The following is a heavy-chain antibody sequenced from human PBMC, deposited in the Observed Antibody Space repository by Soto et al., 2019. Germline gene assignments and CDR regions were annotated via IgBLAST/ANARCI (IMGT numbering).Heavy chain of an antibody. V-gene: IGHV1-2*02. D-gene: IGHD3-3*01. CDR2: INPNSGAT. J-gene: IGHJ5*02. Sequence: GPSVKVSCKASGYTFTGYFIHWVRQAPRQGLEWVGYINPNSGATKYAPRFQGRVTMTSDTSIRTAYMDLSNLRSDDTAVYYCARGGGTILAPLPCGPGTLVTVSS. CDR1: GYTFTGYF. CDR3: ARGGGTILAPLP.